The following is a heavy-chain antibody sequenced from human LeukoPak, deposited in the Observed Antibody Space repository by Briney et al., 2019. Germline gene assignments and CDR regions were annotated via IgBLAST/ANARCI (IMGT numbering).Heavy chain of an antibody. CDR3: ARDRVVVVPAAIPAVDY. CDR1: GYTFTGYY. Sequence: ASVKVSCKASGYTFTGYYMHWVRQAPGQGLEWMGWINPNSGGTNYAQKFQGRVTMTRDTSISTAYMELSRLRSDDTAVYYCARDRVVVVPAAIPAVDYWGQGTLVTVSS. D-gene: IGHD2-2*02. V-gene: IGHV1-2*02. J-gene: IGHJ4*02. CDR2: INPNSGGT.